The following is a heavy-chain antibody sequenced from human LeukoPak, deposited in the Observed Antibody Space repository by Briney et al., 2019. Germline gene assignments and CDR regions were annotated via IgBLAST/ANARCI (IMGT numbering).Heavy chain of an antibody. CDR3: ARIAAAGGGDWFDP. CDR1: GYTFTGYY. D-gene: IGHD6-13*01. V-gene: IGHV1-2*02. J-gene: IGHJ5*02. Sequence: ASVKVSCKASGYTFTGYYMHWVRQAPGQGLEWMGWINPNSGGTNYAQKFQGRVTMTRDTSISTAYMELSRLRSDDTAVYYCARIAAAGGGDWFDPWGQGTLVTVSS. CDR2: INPNSGGT.